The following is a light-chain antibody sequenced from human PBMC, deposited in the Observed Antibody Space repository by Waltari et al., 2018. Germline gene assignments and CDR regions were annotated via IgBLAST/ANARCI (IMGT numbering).Light chain of an antibody. CDR3: SSYTSSSTLV. Sequence: QSALTQPASVSGSPGQSITISCTGTSSDVGSYNLVSWYQQHPGKAPKLMIYEASKRPSGVSNRFSGSKSGNTASRTISGLQAEDEADYYCSSYTSSSTLVFGGGTKLTV. J-gene: IGLJ3*02. CDR1: SSDVGSYNL. V-gene: IGLV2-23*01. CDR2: EAS.